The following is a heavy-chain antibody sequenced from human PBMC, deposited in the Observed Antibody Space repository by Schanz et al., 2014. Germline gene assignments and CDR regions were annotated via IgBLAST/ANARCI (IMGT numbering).Heavy chain of an antibody. V-gene: IGHV3-13*05. CDR3: ARGRRGDCRRTSCPYYFDY. Sequence: EVQLVESGGGLVQPGGSLRLSCAASGFTFSNYDMHWVRQAIGKGLEWVSGIGPASEPYYAGSVKGRFTISRENGKNSLSLQLHSLRAGDAAVYSCARGRRGDCRRTSCPYYFDYWGQGTLVTVSS. CDR1: GFTFSNYD. CDR2: IGPASEP. J-gene: IGHJ4*02. D-gene: IGHD2-2*01.